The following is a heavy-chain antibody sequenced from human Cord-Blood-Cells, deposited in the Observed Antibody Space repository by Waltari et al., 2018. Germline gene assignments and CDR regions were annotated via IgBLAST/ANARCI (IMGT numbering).Heavy chain of an antibody. CDR2: ISWEDDK. Sequence: QITLKESGPTLVKPTQTLTLTCTSSGFSLSTSGVGVGWIRQPPGKALEWLALISWEDDKRYSPCLKSRFTSTEDPSKNQVVLTMTNMNPLDTATYDWAHRRPRPDDAFDILGQGAMVTVSS. CDR1: GFSLSTSGVG. CDR3: AHRRPRPDDAFDI. V-gene: IGHV2-5*02. D-gene: IGHD6-6*01. J-gene: IGHJ3*02.